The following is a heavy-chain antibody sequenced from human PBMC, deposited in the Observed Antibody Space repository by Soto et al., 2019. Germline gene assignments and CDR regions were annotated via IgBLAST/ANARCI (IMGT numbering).Heavy chain of an antibody. Sequence: EVQLVESGGGLVKPGGSLRLSCAASGFTFSLYSMNWVRQAPGKGLEWVSSISSSLSYIHYADSVKGRFTISRDNAKDSLYLQMNSLRAADTAVYYCARERVEMVTFTPLDYWGQGALVTVSS. J-gene: IGHJ4*02. CDR1: GFTFSLYS. CDR3: ARERVEMVTFTPLDY. V-gene: IGHV3-21*01. D-gene: IGHD5-18*01. CDR2: ISSSLSYI.